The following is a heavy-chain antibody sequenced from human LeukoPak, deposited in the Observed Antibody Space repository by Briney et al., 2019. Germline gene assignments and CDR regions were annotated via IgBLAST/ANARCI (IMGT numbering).Heavy chain of an antibody. J-gene: IGHJ4*02. CDR2: ISYDGSNK. CDR1: GFTFSSYA. Sequence: QSGGSLRLSCAASGFTFSSYAMHWVRQAPGKGLEWVAVISYDGSNKYYADSVKGRFTISRDNSKNTLYLQMNSLRAEDTAVYYCARDELTYGSGSYCYFDYWGQGTLVTVSS. D-gene: IGHD3-10*01. CDR3: ARDELTYGSGSYCYFDY. V-gene: IGHV3-30-3*01.